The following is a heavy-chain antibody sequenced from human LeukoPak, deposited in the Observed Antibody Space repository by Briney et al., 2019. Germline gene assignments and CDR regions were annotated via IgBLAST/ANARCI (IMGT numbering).Heavy chain of an antibody. Sequence: GGSLRLSCAASAFSFGSNYMTWVRQAPGKGLEWVSLIYSGGSTYYSDSVTGRFTISRDDSKNTLYLQMNSLRAEDTAVYYCARRGYHDYSGFDYWGQGTLVTVSS. J-gene: IGHJ4*02. CDR1: AFSFGSNY. V-gene: IGHV3-66*01. CDR2: IYSGGST. D-gene: IGHD1-26*01. CDR3: ARRGYHDYSGFDY.